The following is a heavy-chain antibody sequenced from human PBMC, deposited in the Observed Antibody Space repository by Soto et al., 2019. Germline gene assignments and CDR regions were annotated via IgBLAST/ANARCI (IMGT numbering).Heavy chain of an antibody. CDR3: ARGPPCGGGTCSAFFLLYWFDP. D-gene: IGHD2-15*01. J-gene: IGHJ5*02. CDR1: GYRFSTSG. Sequence: QVQLVQPGPEVKKSGASVKVSCKASGYRFSTSGITWVRQAPGQGLEWMGWSSSDNDHKKYAEKFEGRVTMTTETSTATAYMELRDLTSDDTAMYFCARGPPCGGGTCSAFFLLYWFDPWGQGTLVTVSS. CDR2: SSSDNDHK. V-gene: IGHV1-18*01.